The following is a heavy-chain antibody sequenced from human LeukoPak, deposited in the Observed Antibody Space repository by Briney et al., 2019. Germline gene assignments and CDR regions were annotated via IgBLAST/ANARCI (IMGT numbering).Heavy chain of an antibody. V-gene: IGHV7-4-1*02. CDR1: GYTFTSFA. J-gene: IGHJ3*02. CDR3: ARLNYDFWSGYPHDAFDI. Sequence: ASVKVSCKASGYTFTSFAMNWVRQAPGQGLEWMGWINTNTGNPTYAQGFTGRFVFSLDTSVSTAYLQISSLKAEDTAVYYCARLNYDFWSGYPHDAFDIWGQGTMVTVSS. D-gene: IGHD3-3*01. CDR2: INTNTGNP.